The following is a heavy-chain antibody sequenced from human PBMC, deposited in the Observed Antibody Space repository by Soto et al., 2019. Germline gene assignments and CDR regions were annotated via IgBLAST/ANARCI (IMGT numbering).Heavy chain of an antibody. CDR2: ISWNSGSL. J-gene: IGHJ4*02. D-gene: IGHD3-10*02. CDR1: GFTFDDYA. CDR3: ARVWGVRCFDF. V-gene: IGHV3-9*01. Sequence: EVQLVQSGGGLVQPGESLRLSCVTSGFTFDDYAMHWVRQRPGKGLEWVSGISWNSGSLVYAESVKGRFTISRENAKNSLYLQMDSLTVEDTALYYCARVWGVRCFDFGGQGNLVTVSS.